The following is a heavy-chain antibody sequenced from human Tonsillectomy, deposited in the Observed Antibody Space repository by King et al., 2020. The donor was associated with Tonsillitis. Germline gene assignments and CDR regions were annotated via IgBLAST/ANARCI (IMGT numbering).Heavy chain of an antibody. CDR3: VNSGAGMNPEYFYYGMDV. CDR1: GFTFSRYG. Sequence: VQLVESGGGVVQPGRSLRLSCAASGFTFSRYGMHWVRQAPGKGLEWVASISYDGSNKYYADSVKGRFTISRDNSKNTLSLQMHSLRAEDTAVYYCVNSGAGMNPEYFYYGMDVWGQGTTVTVSS. CDR2: ISYDGSNK. D-gene: IGHD2/OR15-2a*01. V-gene: IGHV3-30*18. J-gene: IGHJ6*02.